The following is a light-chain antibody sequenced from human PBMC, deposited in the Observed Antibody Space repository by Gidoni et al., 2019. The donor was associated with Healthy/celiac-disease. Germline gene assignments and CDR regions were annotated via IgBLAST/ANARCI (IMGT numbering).Light chain of an antibody. CDR3: QQYYSTPLT. V-gene: IGKV4-1*01. CDR2: WAS. Sequence: EIGRTQSPDSLAVSLGERATINCKSSQSVLYSSNNKNYLAWYQQKPGQPPKLLIYWASTRESGVPDRFSGSGSGTDFTLTISSLQAEDVAVYYCQQYYSTPLTFXGXTKVEIK. J-gene: IGKJ4*01. CDR1: QSVLYSSNNKNY.